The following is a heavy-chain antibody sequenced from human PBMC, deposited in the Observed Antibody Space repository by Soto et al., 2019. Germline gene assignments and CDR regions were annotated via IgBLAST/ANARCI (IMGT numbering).Heavy chain of an antibody. V-gene: IGHV4-4*02. J-gene: IGHJ4*02. Sequence: SQTMSLTCAVSGGSISSSNWWSWVRQPPGKGLEWIGEIYHSGSTNYNPSLKSRVTISVDKSKNQFSLKLSSVTAADTAVYYCARDHYGSGPLGIDYWGQGTLVTLSS. CDR1: GGSISSSNW. CDR2: IYHSGST. CDR3: ARDHYGSGPLGIDY. D-gene: IGHD3-10*01.